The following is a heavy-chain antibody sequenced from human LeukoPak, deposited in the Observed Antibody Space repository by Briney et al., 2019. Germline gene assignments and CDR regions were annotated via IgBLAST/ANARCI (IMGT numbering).Heavy chain of an antibody. CDR1: GFTFSSYG. CDR2: IRYDGSNK. J-gene: IGHJ4*02. CDR3: AKDSPGIVVVPAETYFDY. Sequence: GGSLRLSCAAPGFTFSSYGMHWVRQAPGKGLEWVAFIRYDGSNKYYADSVKGRFTISRDNSKNTLYLQMNSLRAEDTAVYYCAKDSPGIVVVPAETYFDYWGQGTLVTVSS. D-gene: IGHD2-2*01. V-gene: IGHV3-30*02.